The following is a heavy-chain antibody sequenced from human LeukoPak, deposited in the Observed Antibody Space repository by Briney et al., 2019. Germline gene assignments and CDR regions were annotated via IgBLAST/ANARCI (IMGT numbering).Heavy chain of an antibody. D-gene: IGHD6-6*01. CDR2: IIPIFGTA. J-gene: IGHJ4*02. Sequence: SVKVSCKASGGTFSSYAISWVRQAPGQGLEWMGGIIPIFGTANYAQKFQGRVTITADESTSTAYMELSSLRSEDTAVYYCARDGYSSSSFTPFDYWGQGTLVTVSS. V-gene: IGHV1-69*13. CDR3: ARDGYSSSSFTPFDY. CDR1: GGTFSSYA.